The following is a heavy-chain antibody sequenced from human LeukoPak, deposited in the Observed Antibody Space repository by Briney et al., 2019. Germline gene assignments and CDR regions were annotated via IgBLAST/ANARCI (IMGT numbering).Heavy chain of an antibody. CDR2: MHHSGNT. V-gene: IGHV4-38-2*02. Sequence: PSETLSLTCTVSSYSISSGYYWGWIRQPPGKGLEWIGSMHHSGNTYYNPSLKSRVTISVDTSKNQFSLKLSSVTAADTAVYYCARDTYYYDSSGQNLDYWGQGTLVTVSS. CDR1: SYSISSGYY. J-gene: IGHJ4*02. D-gene: IGHD3-22*01. CDR3: ARDTYYYDSSGQNLDY.